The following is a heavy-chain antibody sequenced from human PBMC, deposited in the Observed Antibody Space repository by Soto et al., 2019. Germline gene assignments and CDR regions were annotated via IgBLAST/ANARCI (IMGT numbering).Heavy chain of an antibody. D-gene: IGHD3-16*01. J-gene: IGHJ4*02. CDR2: IKEDGSGK. V-gene: IGHV3-7*03. Sequence: EVQLVESGGGLVQPGGSLRLSCKASGFTFSSSWMSWVRQAPGKGLGWVATIKEDGSGKYYVDSVKGRFSISRDNARNSLYLEMNSLRVEDTAVYYCVRVGRVGGYWGQGALVTVS. CDR1: GFTFSSSW. CDR3: VRVGRVGGY.